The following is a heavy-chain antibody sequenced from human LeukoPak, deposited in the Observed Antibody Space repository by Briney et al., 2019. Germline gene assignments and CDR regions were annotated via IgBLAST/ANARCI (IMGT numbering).Heavy chain of an antibody. CDR1: GDSISSYS. J-gene: IGHJ2*01. Sequence: SETLSLTCTVSGDSISSYSWSWIRQPPGKGLEWIGYISYSGSTVYNPSLKSRLTISVDTSKNQFSLKLTSVTAADTAFYYSARYGRTWYFDLWGRGTLVTVSS. V-gene: IGHV4-59*01. D-gene: IGHD1-26*01. CDR2: ISYSGST. CDR3: ARYGRTWYFDL.